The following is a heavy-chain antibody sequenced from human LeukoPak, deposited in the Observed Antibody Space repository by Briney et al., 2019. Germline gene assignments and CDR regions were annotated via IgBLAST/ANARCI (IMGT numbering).Heavy chain of an antibody. CDR2: SNHSGIT. J-gene: IGHJ3*02. CDR3: ARVVVLIRGCSFDI. D-gene: IGHD3-22*01. V-gene: IGHV4-4*02. CDR1: GGSISSSNW. Sequence: SEALSLTCAVSGGSISSSNWWSWVRQPPGKGLEWIGESNHSGITNYTPSLKSRVSISVDNSKNQLSLKLSSVTAADTAVYYCARVVVLIRGCSFDIWGQGTMVSVS.